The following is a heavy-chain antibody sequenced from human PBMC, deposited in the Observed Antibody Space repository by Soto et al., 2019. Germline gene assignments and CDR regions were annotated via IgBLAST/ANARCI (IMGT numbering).Heavy chain of an antibody. Sequence: QLQLQESGPGLVKPSETLSLTCAVSGGSISSSSYYWGWIRQPPGKGLEWIGSIYYSGSTYYTPSLQSRAAISGDTSKNQFSLKLNSVTAADTAVYYCARRTVNIRTFYSGLKTHCFDYWGQGTLVTVSS. V-gene: IGHV4-39*01. D-gene: IGHD6-19*01. CDR1: GGSISSSSYY. CDR2: IYYSGST. J-gene: IGHJ4*02. CDR3: ARRTVNIRTFYSGLKTHCFDY.